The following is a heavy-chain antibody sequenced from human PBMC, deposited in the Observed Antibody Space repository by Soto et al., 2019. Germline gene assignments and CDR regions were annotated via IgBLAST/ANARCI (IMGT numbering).Heavy chain of an antibody. Sequence: EVQLLESGGDLVQPGGSLRLSCAASGFTFSIYAMNWVRQAPGKGLEWVSVISGSGDSTYYVDSVKGRFTISRDNSKNTLYLQMNSLRAKDTAVYYCAKARGSSTSCTDYWGQGTLVTASS. D-gene: IGHD2-2*01. V-gene: IGHV3-23*01. CDR2: ISGSGDST. CDR3: AKARGSSTSCTDY. J-gene: IGHJ4*02. CDR1: GFTFSIYA.